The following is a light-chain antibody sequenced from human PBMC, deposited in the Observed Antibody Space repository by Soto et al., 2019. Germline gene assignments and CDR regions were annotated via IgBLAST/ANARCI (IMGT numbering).Light chain of an antibody. CDR3: QQYGTSEII. CDR2: DTS. J-gene: IGKJ5*01. CDR1: QYINSF. V-gene: IGKV3-20*01. Sequence: EIVLTQSPATLSSFPGDRVTLSCRASQYINSFIAWYQQKPGQAPRLLIYDTSSRATGIPDRFSGSGSGTDFTLTISRLEPEDFAVFFCQQYGTSEIIFGQGTRLEIK.